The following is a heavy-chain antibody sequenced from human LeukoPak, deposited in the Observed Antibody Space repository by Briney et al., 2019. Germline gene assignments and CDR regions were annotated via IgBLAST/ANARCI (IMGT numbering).Heavy chain of an antibody. CDR2: ISVDGETT. CDR1: GFSVSTYG. J-gene: IGHJ4*02. Sequence: GGSLRLSCAVSGFSVSTYGMSRVRLAPGKGLEWISAISVDGETTWYADSVKGRFFISRDNSRNTLYLQMNSLRAEDTAVYYCAQGYSSGWYPNWGQGSLVSVSS. CDR3: AQGYSSGWYPN. D-gene: IGHD6-19*01. V-gene: IGHV3-23*01.